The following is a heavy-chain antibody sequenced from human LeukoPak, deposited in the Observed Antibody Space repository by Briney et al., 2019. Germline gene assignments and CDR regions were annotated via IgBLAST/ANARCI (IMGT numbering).Heavy chain of an antibody. CDR1: GGSFSGYY. CDR3: ARDYYEGEIDY. J-gene: IGHJ4*02. V-gene: IGHV3-7*03. D-gene: IGHD3-22*01. Sequence: ETLSLTCAVYGGSFSGYYWSWIRQAPGKGLEWVANIKQDGSEKYYVDSVKGRFTISRDNAKNSLYLQMNSLRAEDTAVYYCARDYYEGEIDYWGQGTLVTVSS. CDR2: IKQDGSEK.